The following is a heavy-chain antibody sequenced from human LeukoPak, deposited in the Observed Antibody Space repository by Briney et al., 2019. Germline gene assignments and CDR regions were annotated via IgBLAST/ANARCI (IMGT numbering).Heavy chain of an antibody. D-gene: IGHD6-19*01. CDR1: GYTFTGYY. J-gene: IGHJ6*03. V-gene: IGHV1-2*06. Sequence: ASVKVSCKASGYTFTGYYMHWVRQAPGQGLGWMGRINPNSGGTNYAQKFQGRVTMTRDTSISTAYMELSRLRSDDTAVYYCARAPRRQWLVYYYYMDVWGKGTTVTVSS. CDR3: ARAPRRQWLVYYYYMDV. CDR2: INPNSGGT.